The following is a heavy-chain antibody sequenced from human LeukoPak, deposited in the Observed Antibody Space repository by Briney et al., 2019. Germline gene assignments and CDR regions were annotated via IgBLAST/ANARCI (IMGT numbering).Heavy chain of an antibody. CDR2: MNPNSGNT. Sequence: ASVKVSCKASGYTFTSYDINWVRQATGQGHEWMGWMNPNSGNTGYAQKFQGRVTMTRNTSISTAYMELSSLRSEDTAVYYCARGRGYCSSTSCYRFDPWGQGTLVTVSS. V-gene: IGHV1-8*01. CDR1: GYTFTSYD. D-gene: IGHD2-2*03. J-gene: IGHJ5*02. CDR3: ARGRGYCSSTSCYRFDP.